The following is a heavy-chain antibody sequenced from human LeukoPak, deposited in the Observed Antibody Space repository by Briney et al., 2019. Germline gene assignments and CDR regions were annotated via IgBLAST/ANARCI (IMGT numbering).Heavy chain of an antibody. CDR3: ARGRGLVPSPFDY. V-gene: IGHV4-39*07. Sequence: SETLSLTCTVSGGSISSSSYYWGWIRQPPGKGLEGIGSIYYSGSTYYNPSLKSRVTISVDTSKNQFSLKLSSVTAADTAVYYCARGRGLVPSPFDYWGQGTLVTVSS. D-gene: IGHD6-19*01. J-gene: IGHJ4*02. CDR1: GGSISSSSYY. CDR2: IYYSGST.